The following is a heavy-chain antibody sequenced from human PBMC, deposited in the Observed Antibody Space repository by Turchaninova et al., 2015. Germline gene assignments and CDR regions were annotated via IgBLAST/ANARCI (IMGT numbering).Heavy chain of an antibody. CDR3: AHRRPNSGGWDTGVFDQ. V-gene: IGHV2-5*02. J-gene: IGHJ4*02. CDR1: GFSLSTSGVG. Sequence: QITLKESGPTRVKPTQTLTLTCPFSGFSLSTSGVGLGWIRPPPGKALESLGLIYWDDDKRYIPSLKSSLNITKDTSKNQVVLTMTNMDPVDTATYYCAHRRPNSGGWDTGVFDQWGQGTLVTVSS. CDR2: IYWDDDK. D-gene: IGHD6-19*01.